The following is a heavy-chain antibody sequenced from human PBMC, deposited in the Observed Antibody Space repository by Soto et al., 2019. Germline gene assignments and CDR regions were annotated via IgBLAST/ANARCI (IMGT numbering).Heavy chain of an antibody. D-gene: IGHD6-13*01. CDR3: ARAETSGIHYFDY. J-gene: IGHJ4*02. CDR2: VYYSGST. CDR1: VDSVNIYY. Sequence: AETLSLTCTVPVDSVNIYYWSWMRQPPGKGLDCMGYVYYSGSTNYNPSLKSRVTISVDTSKNQISLRLKSVTAADTAVYYCARAETSGIHYFDYWAQGSLVTVSS. V-gene: IGHV4-59*02.